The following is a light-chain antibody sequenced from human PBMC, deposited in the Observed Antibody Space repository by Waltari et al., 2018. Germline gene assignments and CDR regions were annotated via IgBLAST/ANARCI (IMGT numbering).Light chain of an antibody. CDR2: DAF. Sequence: IEMTQSPATLSVSPGERATLSCRASQTVGTKLAWYQQKPGLAPRLLIYDAFTRATGIPARFSGSGSGTEFTLTISSLQSEDLALYHCLQYHYWPPWTFGQGTKVEVK. V-gene: IGKV3-15*01. CDR1: QTVGTK. CDR3: LQYHYWPPWT. J-gene: IGKJ1*01.